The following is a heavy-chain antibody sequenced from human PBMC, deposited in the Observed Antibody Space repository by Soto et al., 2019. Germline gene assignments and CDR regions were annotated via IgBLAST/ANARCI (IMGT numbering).Heavy chain of an antibody. CDR1: GFTFSSNS. D-gene: IGHD5-12*01. J-gene: IGHJ5*02. Sequence: EVQLLESGGDLIQPGGSLRLSCAASGFTFSSNSFTWVRQAPGKGLEYVSGISIGGDKTWHADSVKGRSTVSRDNSKNTVYLQMNSLRVDDTAVYYCAKWDGYGDHWGQGTLVTVSS. CDR2: ISIGGDKT. V-gene: IGHV3-23*01. CDR3: AKWDGYGDH.